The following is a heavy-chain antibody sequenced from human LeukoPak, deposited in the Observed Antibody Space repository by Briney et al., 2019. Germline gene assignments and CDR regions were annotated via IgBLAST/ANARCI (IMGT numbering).Heavy chain of an antibody. CDR3: AKVDNGDLYYFDY. V-gene: IGHV3-23*01. CDR1: GFTFSSYA. J-gene: IGHJ4*02. D-gene: IGHD4-17*01. CDR2: ISGSGGST. Sequence: PGGSLRLSCAASGFTFSSYAMSWVRQAPGKGLEWVSAISGSGGSTYYADSVKGRFTTSRDNSKNTLYLQMNSLRAEDTAVYYCAKVDNGDLYYFDYWGQGTLVTVSS.